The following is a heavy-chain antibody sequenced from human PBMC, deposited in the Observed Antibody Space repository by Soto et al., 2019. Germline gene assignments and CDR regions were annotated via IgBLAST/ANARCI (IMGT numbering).Heavy chain of an antibody. V-gene: IGHV3-7*03. Sequence: GGSLRLSCASSVFTFISYWMTWVRQAPGKGLEWVAKIKQDGSEKYYVDSVKGRFTISRDNAKNSLYLQMNSLRAEDTAVYYCARYGYNYGMDVWGQGTTVTVS. CDR1: VFTFISYW. CDR2: IKQDGSEK. J-gene: IGHJ6*02. D-gene: IGHD4-17*01. CDR3: ARYGYNYGMDV.